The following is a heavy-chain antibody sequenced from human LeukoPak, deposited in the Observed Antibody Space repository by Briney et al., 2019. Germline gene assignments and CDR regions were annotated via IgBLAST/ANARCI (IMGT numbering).Heavy chain of an antibody. Sequence: GGSLRLSCAASGFTFSSYAMSWVRQAPGEGLEWVSLISGSSGSTFYTDSVKGRFTVSRDNSKNTLYLQMNSLRADDTAVYFCAKKGGTLLRPYYFDYWGQGTLVTVSS. V-gene: IGHV3-23*01. CDR2: ISGSSGST. J-gene: IGHJ4*02. CDR3: AKKGGTLLRPYYFDY. CDR1: GFTFSSYA. D-gene: IGHD2-15*01.